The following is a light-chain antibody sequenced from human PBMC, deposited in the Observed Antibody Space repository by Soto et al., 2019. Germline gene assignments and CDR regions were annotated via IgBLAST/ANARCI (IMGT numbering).Light chain of an antibody. V-gene: IGKV1-5*03. CDR3: QQYNSYCT. J-gene: IGKJ1*01. CDR2: KAS. Sequence: IQMTQSPSSLSASVGDSVTITCRASQRITTYLNWYQQKPGKAPKLLIDKASTLESGVPSRFSGSGYGTEFTLTISSLQPDDFATYYCQQYNSYCTFGQGTKVDIK. CDR1: QRITTY.